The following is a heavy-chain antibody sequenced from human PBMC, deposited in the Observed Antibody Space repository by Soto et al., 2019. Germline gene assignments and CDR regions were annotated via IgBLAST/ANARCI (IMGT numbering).Heavy chain of an antibody. J-gene: IGHJ4*02. CDR1: GGSISSYY. D-gene: IGHD3-22*01. CDR3: ARTAQSYDSSFFDY. Sequence: PSETLSLTCTVSGGSISSYYWSWIRQPPGKGLEWIGYIYYSGSTNYNPSLKSRVTISVDTSKNQFSLKLSSVTAADTAVYYCARTAQSYDSSFFDYWGQGTLVPVSS. CDR2: IYYSGST. V-gene: IGHV4-59*01.